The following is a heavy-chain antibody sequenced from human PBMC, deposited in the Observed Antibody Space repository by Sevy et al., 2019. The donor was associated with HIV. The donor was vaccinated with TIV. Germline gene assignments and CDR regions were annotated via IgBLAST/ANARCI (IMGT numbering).Heavy chain of an antibody. V-gene: IGHV1-24*01. CDR3: ATTHQYCTNGVCYKGVGFDP. CDR2: FDPEDGET. D-gene: IGHD2-8*01. J-gene: IGHJ5*02. CDR1: GYTLTELS. Sequence: ASVKVSCKVSGYTLTELSMHWVRQAPGKGLEWMGGFDPEDGETIYAQKFQGRVTMHEDTSTDKAYMELSRLRSEDTAVYYCATTHQYCTNGVCYKGVGFDPWGQGTLVTVSS.